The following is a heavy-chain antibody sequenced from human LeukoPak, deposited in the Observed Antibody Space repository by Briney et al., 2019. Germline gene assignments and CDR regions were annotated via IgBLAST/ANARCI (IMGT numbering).Heavy chain of an antibody. V-gene: IGHV4-61*01. Sequence: PSETLSLTCTVSGGSVSSGSYYWSWIRQPPGKGLEWIGYIYYSGSTNYNPSLKSRVAISVDTSRNQSSLKLSSVTAADTAVYYCARVSTYSGWFDPWGQGTLVTVSS. CDR3: ARVSTYSGWFDP. J-gene: IGHJ5*02. CDR2: IYYSGST. D-gene: IGHD6-13*01. CDR1: GGSVSSGSYY.